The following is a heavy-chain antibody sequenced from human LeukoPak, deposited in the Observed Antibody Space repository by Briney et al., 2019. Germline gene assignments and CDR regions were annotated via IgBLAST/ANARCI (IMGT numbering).Heavy chain of an antibody. CDR1: GFIFSNYW. CDR3: AKSIVATKYYFDY. CDR2: IRYDGSNK. D-gene: IGHD5-12*01. J-gene: IGHJ4*02. Sequence: PGWSLRLSCAASGFIFSNYWMHWVRQAPGKGLEWVAFIRYDGSNKYYADSVKGRFTISRDNSKNTLYLQMNSLRAEDTAVYYCAKSIVATKYYFDYWGQGTLVTVSS. V-gene: IGHV3-30*02.